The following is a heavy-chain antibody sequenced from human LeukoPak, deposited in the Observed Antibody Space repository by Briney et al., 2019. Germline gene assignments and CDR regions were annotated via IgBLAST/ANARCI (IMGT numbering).Heavy chain of an antibody. J-gene: IGHJ5*02. D-gene: IGHD3-16*01. CDR3: ARYYGNLAALDP. CDR2: IWFDGSKE. Sequence: PGRSLRLSCAASGFTFSSYGMHWVRQAPGKGLEWVALIWFDGSKEYYADSVKGRFSISRDNSRNALYLQMNSLRAEDTAVYYCARYYGNLAALDPWGQGTLVTVSS. V-gene: IGHV3-33*01. CDR1: GFTFSSYG.